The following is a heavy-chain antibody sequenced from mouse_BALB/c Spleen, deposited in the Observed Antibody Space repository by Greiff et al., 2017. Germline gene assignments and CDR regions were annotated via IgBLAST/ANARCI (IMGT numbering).Heavy chain of an antibody. CDR1: GFAFSSYD. Sequence: EVKLVESGGGLVKPGGSLKLSCAASGFAFSSYDMSWVRQTPEKRLEWVAYISSGGGSTYYPDTVKGRFTISRDNAKNTLYLQMSSLKSEDTAMYYCARRGYDYDYDYFDYWGQGTTLTVSS. CDR3: ARRGYDYDYDYFDY. J-gene: IGHJ2*01. CDR2: ISSGGGST. D-gene: IGHD2-4*01. V-gene: IGHV5-12-1*01.